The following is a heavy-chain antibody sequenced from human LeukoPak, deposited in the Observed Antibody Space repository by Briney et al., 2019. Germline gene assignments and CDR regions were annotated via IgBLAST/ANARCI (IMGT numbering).Heavy chain of an antibody. CDR2: INYSGRT. Sequence: PSETLSLTCSVSGGSNSGYYWSWIRQPPGKGLEWIGYINYSGRTDYNPSLKSRVTISVDTSKNQFSLKLSSVTAADTAVFYCARTISGWYYFDYWGQGTLVTVFS. D-gene: IGHD6-13*01. V-gene: IGHV4-59*08. J-gene: IGHJ4*02. CDR1: GGSNSGYY. CDR3: ARTISGWYYFDY.